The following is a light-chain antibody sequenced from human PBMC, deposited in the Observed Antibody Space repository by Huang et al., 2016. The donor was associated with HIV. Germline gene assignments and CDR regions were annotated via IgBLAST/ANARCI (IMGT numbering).Light chain of an antibody. Sequence: IVMIQSPLSLPVTPGEPASISCRSSQSFLHTNGSSYVVWYLQKPGQSPQRLVNLSSNRACGVPDRVSGNGSVLDFTLKISSVEAEDVGIYYCMQALQNPRTFGQETRQGIK. CDR3: MQALQNPRT. V-gene: IGKV2-28*01. J-gene: IGKJ5*01. CDR1: QSFLHTNGSSY. CDR2: LSS.